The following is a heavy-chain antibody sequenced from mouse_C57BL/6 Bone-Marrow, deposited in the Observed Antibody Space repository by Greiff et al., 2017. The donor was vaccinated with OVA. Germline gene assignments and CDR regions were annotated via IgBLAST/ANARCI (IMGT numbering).Heavy chain of an antibody. V-gene: IGHV5-17*01. CDR3: ARWNYGYWYFDV. CDR1: GFTFSDYG. J-gene: IGHJ1*03. D-gene: IGHD1-1*02. CDR2: ISSGSSTI. Sequence: EVKLVESGGGLVKPGGSLKLSCAASGFTFSDYGMHWVRQAPEKGLEWVAYISSGSSTIYYADTVKGRFTISRDNAKNTLFLQMTSLRSEDTAMYYCARWNYGYWYFDVWGTGTTVTVSS.